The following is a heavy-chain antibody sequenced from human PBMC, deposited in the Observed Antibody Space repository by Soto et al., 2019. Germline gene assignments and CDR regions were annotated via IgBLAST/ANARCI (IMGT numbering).Heavy chain of an antibody. V-gene: IGHV3-23*01. CDR3: AKVGNWYSSSWYGGGYFDY. CDR1: GFTFSSYA. Sequence: EVQLLESGGGLVQPGGSLRLSCAASGFTFSSYAMSWVRQAPGKGLEWVSAISGSGGSTYYADSVKGRFTISRDNSKNTLYLQMNSLRAEDTAVYYCAKVGNWYSSSWYGGGYFDYWGQGTLVTVSS. CDR2: ISGSGGST. D-gene: IGHD6-13*01. J-gene: IGHJ4*02.